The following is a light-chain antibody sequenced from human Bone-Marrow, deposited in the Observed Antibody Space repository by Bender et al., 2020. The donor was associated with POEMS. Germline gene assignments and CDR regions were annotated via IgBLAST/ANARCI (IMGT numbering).Light chain of an antibody. J-gene: IGLJ3*02. CDR1: DIGSKS. CDR3: QVWDITTDLWV. V-gene: IGLV3-21*01. CDR2: ADD. Sequence: SYVLIQPPSLSVAPGQTASLTCGGDDIGSKSVHWYQLRPGQAPVAVMNADDDRPSGIPERFSGSNSGNTATLTISRVEAGDEADYYCQVWDITTDLWVFGGGTKLTVL.